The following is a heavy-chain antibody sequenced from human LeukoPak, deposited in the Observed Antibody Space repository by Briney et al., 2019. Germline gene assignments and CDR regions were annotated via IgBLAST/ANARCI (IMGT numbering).Heavy chain of an antibody. CDR1: GFTFSDYY. V-gene: IGHV3-11*04. J-gene: IGHJ4*02. Sequence: GGSLRLSCAASGFTFSDYYMSWIRQAPGKGLEWVSYISSRGSTIYYADSVKGRFTISRDNAKKSLYLQMNSLRAEDTAVYYCARFIAAPYYFDYWGRGTLVTVSS. D-gene: IGHD6-13*01. CDR3: ARFIAAPYYFDY. CDR2: ISSRGSTI.